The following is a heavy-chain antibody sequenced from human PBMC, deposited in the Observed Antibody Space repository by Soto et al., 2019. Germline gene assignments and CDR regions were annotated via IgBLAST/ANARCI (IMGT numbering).Heavy chain of an antibody. CDR3: ARETKGFIVVVPAAEFDY. Sequence: EVQLVESGGGLVQPGGSLRLSCAASGFTFSSYWMSWVRQAPGKGLEWVANIKQDGSEKYYVDSVKCRCTISRDNAKISPYLQINSLRAEDGSVYYCARETKGFIVVVPAAEFDYWGKGTLVTVCS. CDR2: IKQDGSEK. J-gene: IGHJ4*02. CDR1: GFTFSSYW. D-gene: IGHD2-2*01. V-gene: IGHV3-7*01.